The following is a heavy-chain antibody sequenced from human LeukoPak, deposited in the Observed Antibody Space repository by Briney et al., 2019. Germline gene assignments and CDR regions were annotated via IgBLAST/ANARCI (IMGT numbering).Heavy chain of an antibody. CDR1: GYTFTSYD. D-gene: IGHD3-3*01. Sequence: ASVKVSCKASGYTFTSYDMNWVRQATGQGLEWMGWMNPNSGNTGYAQKFQGRVTMTRNTSISTAYMELSSLRSDDTAVYYCARDLGIAPPYYDFWSGPPLGMDVWGQGTTVTVSS. J-gene: IGHJ6*02. V-gene: IGHV1-8*01. CDR3: ARDLGIAPPYYDFWSGPPLGMDV. CDR2: MNPNSGNT.